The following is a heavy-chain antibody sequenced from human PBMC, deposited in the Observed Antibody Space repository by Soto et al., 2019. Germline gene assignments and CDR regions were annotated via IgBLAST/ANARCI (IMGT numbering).Heavy chain of an antibody. CDR2: IYWDDDK. J-gene: IGHJ4*02. D-gene: IGHD3-10*01. CDR1: GFSLSTKGVS. CDR3: AHRGFVIGDFDY. Sequence: QITLKESGPTRVKPTQTLTLTCTFSGFSLSTKGVSVGWIRQPPGKALDWLARIYWDDDKRYSPSLKSRLTITKDTSKNQVVLTLTNMDPVDTATYYCAHRGFVIGDFDYWGQGTLVTVSS. V-gene: IGHV2-5*02.